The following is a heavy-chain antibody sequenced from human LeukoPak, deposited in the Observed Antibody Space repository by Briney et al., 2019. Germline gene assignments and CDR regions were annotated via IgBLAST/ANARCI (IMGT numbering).Heavy chain of an antibody. CDR3: AKCGSGWSHFDY. J-gene: IGHJ4*02. D-gene: IGHD6-19*01. CDR1: GFTFSSYA. Sequence: GWSLRLSCAASGFTFSSYAMSWVRQAPGKGLEWVSTLDNGGGVTYYADSVKGRFTISRENSKNTLSLQMDSLRAEDTAVYYCAKCGSGWSHFDYSGQGTLVTVSS. CDR2: LDNGGGVT. V-gene: IGHV3-23*01.